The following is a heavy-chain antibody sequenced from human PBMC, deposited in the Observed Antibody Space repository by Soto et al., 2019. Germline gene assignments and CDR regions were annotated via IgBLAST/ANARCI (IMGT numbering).Heavy chain of an antibody. CDR2: ISYDGSNK. V-gene: IGHV3-30-3*01. CDR3: ARDVESGSSQYYYYYYGMDV. D-gene: IGHD1-26*01. Sequence: LRLSCAASGFTFSSYAMHWVRQAPGKGLEWVAVISYDGSNKYYADSVKGRFTISRDNSKNTLYLQMNSLRAEDTAVYYCARDVESGSSQYYYYYYGMDVWGQGTTVTV. CDR1: GFTFSSYA. J-gene: IGHJ6*02.